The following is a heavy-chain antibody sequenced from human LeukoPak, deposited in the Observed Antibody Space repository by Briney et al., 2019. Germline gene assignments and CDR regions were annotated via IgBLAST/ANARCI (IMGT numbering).Heavy chain of an antibody. Sequence: SETLSLTRTVSGGSLSSSSYYWGWIRQPPGKGLEWIGSIYYSGSTYYNPSLKSRVTISVDTSKNQFSLKLSSVTAADTAVYYCARPNGDYNAFDIWGQGTMVTVSS. CDR2: IYYSGST. CDR1: GGSLSSSSYY. CDR3: ARPNGDYNAFDI. D-gene: IGHD4-17*01. J-gene: IGHJ3*02. V-gene: IGHV4-39*01.